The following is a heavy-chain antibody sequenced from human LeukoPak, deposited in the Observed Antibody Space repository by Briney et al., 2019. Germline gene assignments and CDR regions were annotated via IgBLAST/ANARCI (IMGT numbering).Heavy chain of an antibody. CDR1: GYTFTDYY. CDR3: ARDAPDCSSTSCYAGYLFDY. V-gene: IGHV1-2*04. Sequence: ASVKVSCKASGYTFTDYYIHWVRQAPGQGLEWLGWINPNSGVTNYAQKFQGWVTMTRDTSISTAYMELSRLRSDDTAVYYCARDAPDCSSTSCYAGYLFDYWGQGTLVTVSS. J-gene: IGHJ4*02. D-gene: IGHD2-2*01. CDR2: INPNSGVT.